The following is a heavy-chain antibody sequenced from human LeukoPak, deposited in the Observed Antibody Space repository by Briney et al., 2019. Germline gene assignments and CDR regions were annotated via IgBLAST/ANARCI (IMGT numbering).Heavy chain of an antibody. D-gene: IGHD1-7*01. V-gene: IGHV1-18*01. CDR3: ARVYNWNYPDAFDI. Sequence: GSVKVSCEASGYTFTSYGISWVRQAPGQGLEWMGWISAYNGNTNYAQTLQGRVTMTTDTSTSTAYMELRSLRSDDTAVYYCARVYNWNYPDAFDIWGQGKMVTVSS. CDR1: GYTFTSYG. J-gene: IGHJ3*02. CDR2: ISAYNGNT.